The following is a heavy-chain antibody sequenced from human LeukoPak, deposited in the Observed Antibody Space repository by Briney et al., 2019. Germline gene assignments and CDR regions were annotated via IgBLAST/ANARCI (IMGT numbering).Heavy chain of an antibody. Sequence: GGSLRLSCAASGFTFSSYGMHWVRQAPGKGLEWVAVISYDGSNKYYADSVKGRFTISRDNSKNTLYLQMNSLRAEDTAVYYCAKDVSYDSSGADAFDIWGQGTMVTVSS. D-gene: IGHD3-22*01. CDR3: AKDVSYDSSGADAFDI. CDR2: ISYDGSNK. J-gene: IGHJ3*02. V-gene: IGHV3-30*18. CDR1: GFTFSSYG.